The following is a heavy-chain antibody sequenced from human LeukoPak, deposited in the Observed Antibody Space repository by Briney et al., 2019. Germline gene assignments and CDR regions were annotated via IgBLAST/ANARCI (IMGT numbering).Heavy chain of an antibody. D-gene: IGHD4-17*01. CDR3: ARDLNRQDDYGAH. CDR1: GYTFTDYY. J-gene: IGHJ4*02. CDR2: INPNSGGT. V-gene: IGHV1-2*02. Sequence: ASVKVSCKASGYTFTDYYMHWVRQAPGQGLEWMGWINPNSGGTNYAQKFQGRVTMTRDTSISTAYMELSRLRSDDTAVYYCARDLNRQDDYGAHWGQGTLVTVSS.